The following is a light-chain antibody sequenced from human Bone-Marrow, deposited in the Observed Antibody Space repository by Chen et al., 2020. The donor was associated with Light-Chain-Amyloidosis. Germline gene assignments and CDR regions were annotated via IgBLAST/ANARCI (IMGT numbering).Light chain of an antibody. CDR3: QSADSSGTYEVI. CDR1: DLPTKY. V-gene: IGLV3-25*03. J-gene: IGLJ2*01. CDR2: RDP. Sequence: SYELTQPPSVSVSPGQTARITCSGDDLPTKYAYWYQQKPGQAPVLVIHRDPERPSGISERFSGSSSGKTATLTISGVQEEDEADYHCQSADSSGTYEVIFGGGTKLTVL.